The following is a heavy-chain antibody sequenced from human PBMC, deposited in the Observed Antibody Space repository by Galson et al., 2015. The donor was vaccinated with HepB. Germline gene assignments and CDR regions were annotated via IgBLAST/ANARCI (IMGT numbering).Heavy chain of an antibody. CDR3: ARDQTGYSSTWRRYWFFDL. D-gene: IGHD6-13*01. J-gene: IGHJ2*01. CDR1: GFTFSSYS. V-gene: IGHV3-48*04. CDR2: ISSSSTTI. Sequence: SLRLSCAASGFTFSSYSMNWVRQAPGKGLEWVSFISSSSTTIYYADSVKGRFTISRDDAKNSLYLQMNSLRAEDTAVYYCARDQTGYSSTWRRYWFFDLWGRGTLVTVSS.